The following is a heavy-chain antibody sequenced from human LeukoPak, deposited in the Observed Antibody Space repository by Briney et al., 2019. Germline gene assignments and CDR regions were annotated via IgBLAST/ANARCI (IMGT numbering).Heavy chain of an antibody. J-gene: IGHJ4*02. D-gene: IGHD4-17*01. V-gene: IGHV1-18*01. CDR1: GYTFTSYG. CDR2: ISAYNGNT. CDR3: ARDSPDYAFDY. Sequence: ASVKVSCKASGYTFTSYGISWVRQAPGQGLEWMGWISAYNGNTNYAQKFQGRVTITADESTSTAYMELSSLRSEDTAVYYCARDSPDYAFDYWGQGTLVTVSS.